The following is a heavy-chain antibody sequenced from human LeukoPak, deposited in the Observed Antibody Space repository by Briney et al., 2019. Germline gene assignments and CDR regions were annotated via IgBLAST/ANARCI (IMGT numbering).Heavy chain of an antibody. CDR1: GFTFSSYW. CDR2: IKQDGSEK. D-gene: IGHD3-16*01. Sequence: GGSLRLSCGASGFTFSSYWMSWVRQAPGKGLEWVANIKQDGSEKYYVDSVKGRFTISRDNAKNSLYLQMNSLRAEDTAVYYCARWGSGAFDIWGQGTMVTVSS. V-gene: IGHV3-7*01. CDR3: ARWGSGAFDI. J-gene: IGHJ3*02.